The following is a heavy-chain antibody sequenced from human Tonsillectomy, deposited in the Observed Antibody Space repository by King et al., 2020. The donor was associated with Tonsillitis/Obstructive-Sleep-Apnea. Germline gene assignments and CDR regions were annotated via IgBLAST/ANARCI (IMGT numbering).Heavy chain of an antibody. CDR1: GGSISSSSYY. D-gene: IGHD3-3*01. V-gene: IGHV4-39*01. J-gene: IGHJ4*02. Sequence: QLQESGPGLVKPSETLSLTCTVSGGSISSSSYYWGWIRQPPGKGLEWIGSIYYSGSTYYNPSLKSRVTISVDTSKNQFSLKLNSVTAAGTAVYYCASQNTYYDFWSGYRSRGFDYWGQGTLVTVSS. CDR3: ASQNTYYDFWSGYRSRGFDY. CDR2: IYYSGST.